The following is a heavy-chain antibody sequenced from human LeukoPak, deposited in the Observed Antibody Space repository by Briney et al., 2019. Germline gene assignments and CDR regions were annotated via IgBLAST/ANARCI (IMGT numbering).Heavy chain of an antibody. CDR2: ITGSTGST. CDR3: ARGVDYGDYISGY. Sequence: GGSLRLSCAASGFTFSSYAMTWVRQPPGKGLEGVSSITGSTGSTYYADSVKGRFTISRDNSKNTLYLQMNSLRVDDTAVFYCARGVDYGDYISGYWGQGTLVTVSS. J-gene: IGHJ4*02. CDR1: GFTFSSYA. V-gene: IGHV3-23*01. D-gene: IGHD4-17*01.